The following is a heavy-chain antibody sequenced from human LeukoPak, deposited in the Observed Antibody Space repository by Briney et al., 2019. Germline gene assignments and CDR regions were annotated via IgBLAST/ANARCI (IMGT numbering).Heavy chain of an antibody. D-gene: IGHD6-6*01. CDR2: ISSSGNTI. Sequence: GGSLRLSCAASEFTLTSYELNWVRQAPGKGLEWVSYISSSGNTISYADSVKGRFTISRDNAKNSLYLQVISLRAEDTAVYYCARGPSIAARYDAFDIWGQGTMVTVSS. CDR3: ARGPSIAARYDAFDI. V-gene: IGHV3-48*03. J-gene: IGHJ3*02. CDR1: EFTLTSYE.